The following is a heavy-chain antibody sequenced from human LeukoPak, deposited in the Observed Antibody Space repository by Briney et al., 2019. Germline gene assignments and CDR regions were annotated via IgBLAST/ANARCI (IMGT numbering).Heavy chain of an antibody. CDR3: AREGGLEPNKGY. CDR1: GGSISSSSYY. Sequence: SETLSLTGTVSGGSISSSSYYWSWIRQPAGKGLEWIGRIYTSGSTNYNPSLKSRVTISVDTSKNQFSLKLSSVTAADTAVYYCAREGGLEPNKGYWGQGTLVTVSS. J-gene: IGHJ4*02. CDR2: IYTSGST. V-gene: IGHV4-61*02. D-gene: IGHD1-1*01.